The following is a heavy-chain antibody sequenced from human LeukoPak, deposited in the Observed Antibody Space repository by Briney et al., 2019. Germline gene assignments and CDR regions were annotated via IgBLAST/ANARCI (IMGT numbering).Heavy chain of an antibody. D-gene: IGHD3-22*01. CDR2: TYXSGST. CDR3: ARLGLRYHYDSSGYLDY. V-gene: IGHV4-38-2*01. J-gene: IGHJ4*02. Sequence: XGXGXXXXGSTYXSGSTYYNPSLKSRVTISVDTSKNQFSLKVSSVTAADTAVYYCARLGLRYHYDSSGYLDYWGQGTLVTVSS.